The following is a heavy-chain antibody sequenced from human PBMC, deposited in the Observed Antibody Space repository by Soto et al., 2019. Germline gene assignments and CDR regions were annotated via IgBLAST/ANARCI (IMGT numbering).Heavy chain of an antibody. D-gene: IGHD2-15*01. J-gene: IGHJ4*02. Sequence: QVQLVQSGAEVKKPGASVKVSCKASGYTFTSYDINWVRQATGQGLEWMGWMNPNSGNTGYAQKFQGRVTMTRNTSISTAYMQLSSLRAEDTSVYYCAGGRCSGGSCYDALDYWGQGTLVTVSS. V-gene: IGHV1-8*01. CDR1: GYTFTSYD. CDR3: AGGRCSGGSCYDALDY. CDR2: MNPNSGNT.